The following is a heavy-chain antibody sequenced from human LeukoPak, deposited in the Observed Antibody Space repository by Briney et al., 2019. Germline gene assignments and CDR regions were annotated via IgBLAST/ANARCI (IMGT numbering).Heavy chain of an antibody. Sequence: GGSLRLSCAASGFTFSSYAMHWVRQAPGKGLEWVAVISYDGSNKYYADSVKGRFTISRDNSKNTLYLQMNSLRAEDTAVYYCEGDSSGYPMIDYWGQGTLVTVSS. CDR3: EGDSSGYPMIDY. CDR2: ISYDGSNK. J-gene: IGHJ4*02. D-gene: IGHD3-22*01. CDR1: GFTFSSYA. V-gene: IGHV3-30*04.